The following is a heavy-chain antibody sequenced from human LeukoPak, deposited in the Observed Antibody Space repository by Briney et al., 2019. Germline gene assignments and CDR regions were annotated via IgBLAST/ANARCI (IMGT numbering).Heavy chain of an antibody. CDR3: AREAGTVYFDY. Sequence: GGSLRLSCAASGFTFSIYSMNWVRQAPGKGLEWVPYVSNSSSTIYYADSVKGRFTISRDNAKNSLYLQMNSLRAEDTAVYYCAREAGTVYFDYWGQGTLVTVSS. V-gene: IGHV3-48*01. J-gene: IGHJ4*02. D-gene: IGHD6-19*01. CDR1: GFTFSIYS. CDR2: VSNSSSTI.